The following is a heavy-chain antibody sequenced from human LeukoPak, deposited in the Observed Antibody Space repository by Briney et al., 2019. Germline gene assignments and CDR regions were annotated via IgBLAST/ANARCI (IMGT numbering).Heavy chain of an antibody. CDR3: ARGPTYCSSSSCLQGE. CDR2: IYTSGNT. V-gene: IGHV4-61*02. Sequence: SETLSLTCTVSGGSISSGSYYWSWLRQPAGKGLEWIGRIYTSGNTNYNPSLKSRVTISVDTSKNQFSLKLSSVTAADTAVYYCARGPTYCSSSSCLQGEWGQGTLVTVSS. J-gene: IGHJ4*02. D-gene: IGHD2-15*01. CDR1: GGSISSGSYY.